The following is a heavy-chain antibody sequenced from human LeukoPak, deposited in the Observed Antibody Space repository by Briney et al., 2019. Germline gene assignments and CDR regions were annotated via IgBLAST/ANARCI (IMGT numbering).Heavy chain of an antibody. J-gene: IGHJ4*02. Sequence: GGSLRLSCAASGFTFSSYAMSWVRQAPGKGLEWVSAISGSGGSTYYADSVKGRFTISRDNSKNTLYLQMNSLRAEDTAVYYCAIPYCSGGSCYPYYLDYWGQGTLVTVSS. CDR3: AIPYCSGGSCYPYYLDY. CDR2: ISGSGGST. V-gene: IGHV3-23*01. CDR1: GFTFSSYA. D-gene: IGHD2-15*01.